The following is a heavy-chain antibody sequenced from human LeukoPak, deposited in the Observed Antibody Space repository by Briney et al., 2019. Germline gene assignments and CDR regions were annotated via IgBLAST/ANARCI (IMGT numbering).Heavy chain of an antibody. CDR1: GFTFSSYW. V-gene: IGHV3-74*01. J-gene: IGHJ5*02. Sequence: GGSLGLSCAASGFTFSSYWMHWVRQAPGKGLVWVPRINSDGGTTTYADSVKGRFTISRDNAKNTLYLQMNSLRAEDTAVYYCARAYQQNNNWFDPWGQGTLVTVSS. CDR3: ARAYQQNNNWFDP. CDR2: INSDGGTT. D-gene: IGHD6-13*01.